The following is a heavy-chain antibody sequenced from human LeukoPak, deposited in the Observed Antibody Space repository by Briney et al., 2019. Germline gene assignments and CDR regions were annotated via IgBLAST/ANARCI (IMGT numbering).Heavy chain of an antibody. CDR2: IYYSGST. Sequence: SETLSLTCTVSGGSISSSSYYWGWIRQPPGKGLEWIGSIYYSGSTYYNPSLKSRVTISVDTSKNQFSLKLSSVTAADTAVYYCAGHGDYYDSSGPLDYWGQGTLVTVSS. D-gene: IGHD3-22*01. V-gene: IGHV4-39*01. CDR3: AGHGDYYDSSGPLDY. J-gene: IGHJ4*02. CDR1: GGSISSSSYY.